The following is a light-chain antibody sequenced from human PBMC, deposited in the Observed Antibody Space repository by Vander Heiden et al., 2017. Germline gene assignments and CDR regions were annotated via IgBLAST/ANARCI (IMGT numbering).Light chain of an antibody. V-gene: IGKV1-9*01. CDR1: QGISSY. Sequence: LQFPQSPSFLSASVGDRVTITCRASQGISSYLGWYQQKPGKAPKILIYAASTLQSGVPSRFSGSGSGTEFTLTISSLQPEDFATYYCQQRNSYPLTFGGGTKVEIK. CDR2: AAS. J-gene: IGKJ4*01. CDR3: QQRNSYPLT.